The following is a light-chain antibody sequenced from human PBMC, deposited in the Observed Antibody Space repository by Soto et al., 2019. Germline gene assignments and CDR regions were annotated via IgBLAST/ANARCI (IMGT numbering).Light chain of an antibody. CDR2: AES. CDR3: QQLKRYPLS. CDR1: QDISSY. J-gene: IGKJ4*01. V-gene: IGKV1-9*01. Sequence: IQLTQSPSSLSAAIGDRVTITCRASQDISSYLAWYRQKAGKAPELLIEAESTLQSGVPSRFSGSGSGTDFALAISSLQPEDFATYYCQQLKRYPLSFGGGTKVEIK.